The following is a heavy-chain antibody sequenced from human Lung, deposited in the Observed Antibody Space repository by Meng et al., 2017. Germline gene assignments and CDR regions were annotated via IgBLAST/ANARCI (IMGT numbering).Heavy chain of an antibody. CDR2: IYHSGST. Sequence: DQLRAWAPGRVSAPATLPLPCCVSCGYISSSNWWSWVRQPPGKGLEWIGEIYHSGSTNYNPSLKSRVTISVDKSKNQFSLKLSSVTAADTAVYYCARGSITMVRGVSVFDPWGQGTLVTVSS. CDR1: CGYISSSNW. V-gene: IGHV4-4*03. CDR3: ARGSITMVRGVSVFDP. D-gene: IGHD3-10*01. J-gene: IGHJ5*02.